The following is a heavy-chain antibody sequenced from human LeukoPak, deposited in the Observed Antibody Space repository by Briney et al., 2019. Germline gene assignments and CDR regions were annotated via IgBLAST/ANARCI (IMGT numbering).Heavy chain of an antibody. Sequence: ASVKVSCKSSGYTFTSYDINWVRQATGQGLEWMGWMNPNSGNTGYAQKFQGRVTMTRNSSITTAYMELSSLRSEDTAVYYCARRHGRCSDGSCYYPDYWGQGTLVTVSS. CDR2: MNPNSGNT. J-gene: IGHJ4*02. CDR1: GYTFTSYD. CDR3: ARRHGRCSDGSCYYPDY. D-gene: IGHD2-15*01. V-gene: IGHV1-8*01.